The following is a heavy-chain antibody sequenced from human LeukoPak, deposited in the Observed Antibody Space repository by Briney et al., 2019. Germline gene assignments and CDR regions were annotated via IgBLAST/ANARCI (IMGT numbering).Heavy chain of an antibody. CDR2: ISSSSSYI. V-gene: IGHV3-21*01. Sequence: GGSLRLSCAASGFTFSSYSMNWVRQAPGKGLEWVSSISSSSSYIYYADSVKGRFTIPRDNAKNSLYLQMNSLRAEDTAVYYCARDLPGGYMDVWGKGTTVTVSS. CDR1: GFTFSSYS. J-gene: IGHJ6*03. CDR3: ARDLPGGYMDV. D-gene: IGHD3-10*01.